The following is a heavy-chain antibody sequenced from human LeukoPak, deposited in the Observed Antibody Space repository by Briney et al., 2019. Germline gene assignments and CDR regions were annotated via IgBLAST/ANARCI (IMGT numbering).Heavy chain of an antibody. J-gene: IGHJ4*02. CDR1: GFIFSSYW. D-gene: IGHD4-11*01. CDR2: IKQDGSEK. V-gene: IGHV3-7*01. CDR3: TRAYSDHSNYFDH. Sequence: PGGSLRLSCAASGFIFSSYWMGWVRQAPGKGLEWVANIKQDGSEKVYVDSVKGRFTISRDNAMNSLYLEMNSLRAEDAAVYYCTRAYSDHSNYFDHWGQGTLVTVSS.